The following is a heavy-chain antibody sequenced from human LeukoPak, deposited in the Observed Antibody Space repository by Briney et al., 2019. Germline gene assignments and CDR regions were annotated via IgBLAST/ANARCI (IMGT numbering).Heavy chain of an antibody. J-gene: IGHJ3*02. CDR2: IYTSGST. CDR1: GGSISSGSYY. Sequence: SQTLSLTCTVSGGSISSGSYYWSWIRQPAGKGLEWIGRIYTSGSTNYNPSLKSRVTISVDTSKNQFSLKLSSVTAADTAVYYCARHPRASGGFDIWGQGTMVTVSS. CDR3: ARHPRASGGFDI. D-gene: IGHD2-15*01. V-gene: IGHV4-61*02.